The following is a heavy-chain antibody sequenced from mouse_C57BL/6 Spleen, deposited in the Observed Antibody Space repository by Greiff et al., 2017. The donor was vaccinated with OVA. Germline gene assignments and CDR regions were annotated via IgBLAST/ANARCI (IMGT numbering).Heavy chain of an antibody. J-gene: IGHJ3*01. D-gene: IGHD2-4*01. CDR2: IHPNSGST. V-gene: IGHV1-64*01. CDR1: GYTFTSYW. Sequence: VQLQQPGAELVKPGASVKLSCKASGYTFTSYWMHWVKQRPGQGLEWIGMIHPNSGSTNYNEKFKSKATLTVDKSSSPAYMQLSSLTSEDSAVYYCASLYYDYPFAYWGQGTLVTVSA. CDR3: ASLYYDYPFAY.